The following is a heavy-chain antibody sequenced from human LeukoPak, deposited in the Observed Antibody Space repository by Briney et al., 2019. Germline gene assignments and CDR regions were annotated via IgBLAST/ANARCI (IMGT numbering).Heavy chain of an antibody. J-gene: IGHJ4*02. V-gene: IGHV4-61*01. CDR3: VKGQGYPLGQWLAYFDY. CDR2: IYYSGST. D-gene: IGHD6-19*01. Sequence: SETLSLTCSVSGGSVNSDSYYWSWVRQPPGKGLEWIGYIYYSGSTNYNPSLKSRVTISVDTSKNQFSLKLSSVTAVDTAVYYCVKGQGYPLGQWLAYFDYWGQGTLVTVSS. CDR1: GGSVNSDSYY.